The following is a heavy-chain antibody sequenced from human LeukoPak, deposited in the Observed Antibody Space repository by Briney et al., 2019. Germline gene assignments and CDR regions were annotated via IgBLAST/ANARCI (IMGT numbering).Heavy chain of an antibody. CDR3: AKANEKFDR. Sequence: GGTLRLSCAASGFTFSSYGMSWVRQAPGKGLEWVSAIRGSGGGTYYADSVKGRFTISRENVKSTLYLQMNRLRAEKTGIYYSAKANEKFDRWGQGTLVTVSS. V-gene: IGHV3-23*01. CDR2: IRGSGGGT. CDR1: GFTFSSYG. J-gene: IGHJ5*02. D-gene: IGHD1-1*01.